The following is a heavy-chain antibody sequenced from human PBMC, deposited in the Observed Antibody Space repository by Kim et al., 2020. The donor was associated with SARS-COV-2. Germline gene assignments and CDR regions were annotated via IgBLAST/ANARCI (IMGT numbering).Heavy chain of an antibody. D-gene: IGHD5-12*01. J-gene: IGHJ6*02. Sequence: ESVRDQLTSSRDNARNSLYLQMDSLRAEDTAVYYCARDGYSSSAYYAMDVWGQGTTVTVSS. CDR3: ARDGYSSSAYYAMDV. V-gene: IGHV3-48*03.